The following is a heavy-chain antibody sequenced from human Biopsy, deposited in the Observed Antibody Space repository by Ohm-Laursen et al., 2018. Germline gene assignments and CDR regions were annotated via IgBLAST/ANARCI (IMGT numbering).Heavy chain of an antibody. J-gene: IGHJ4*02. CDR1: GFTFTTHA. CDR2: ISASGNHI. Sequence: GSLRLSCAASGFTFTTHAMIWVRQAPGKGLEWVSSISASGNHIYYTDSVKGRFTVSRDNGKNSVYLQMNSLRVEDTAVYYCARDGETKYCKHGVCPSDFWGQGTLVTVSS. D-gene: IGHD2-8*01. CDR3: ARDGETKYCKHGVCPSDF. V-gene: IGHV3-21*01.